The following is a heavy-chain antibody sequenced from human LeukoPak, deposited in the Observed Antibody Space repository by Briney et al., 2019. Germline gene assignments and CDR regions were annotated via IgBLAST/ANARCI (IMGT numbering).Heavy chain of an antibody. CDR1: GFTFSSYS. CDR2: ISSSSSTI. CDR3: ARDLAYSRLDY. D-gene: IGHD5-18*01. Sequence: GSLRLSCAASGFTFSSYSMNWVRQAPGKGLEWVSYISSSSSTIYYADSVKGRFTISRDNAKNSLYLQMNSLRAEDTAVYYCARDLAYSRLDYWGQGMLVTVSS. J-gene: IGHJ4*02. V-gene: IGHV3-48*01.